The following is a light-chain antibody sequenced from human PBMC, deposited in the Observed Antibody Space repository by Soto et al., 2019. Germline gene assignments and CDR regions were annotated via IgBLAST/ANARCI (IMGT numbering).Light chain of an antibody. CDR1: SSDVGDFNY. J-gene: IGLJ1*01. V-gene: IGLV2-14*01. Sequence: QSALTQPASVSGSPGQSITISCTGTSSDVGDFNYVSWYQQHPGKAPTLMIYDVGNRPSGVSIRFSGSKSGSTASLTISGLQAEYDADYYCSSFSSSTTRVFGTGTELTVL. CDR2: DVG. CDR3: SSFSSSTTRV.